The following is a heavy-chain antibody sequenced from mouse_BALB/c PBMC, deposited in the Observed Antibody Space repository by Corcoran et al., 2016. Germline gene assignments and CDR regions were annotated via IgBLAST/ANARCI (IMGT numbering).Heavy chain of an antibody. V-gene: IGHV1S34*01. J-gene: IGHJ1*01. CDR3: ARSGYDEWYFDV. D-gene: IGHD2-2*01. Sequence: LVKTGASVKISCKASGYSFTGYYMHWVKQSHGKSLAWIGYISCYNGATSYNQKFKGKATFTVDTSSSTAYMQVNSLTSEDSAVYYCARSGYDEWYFDVWGAGTTVIVSS. CDR2: ISCYNGAT. CDR1: GYSFTGYY.